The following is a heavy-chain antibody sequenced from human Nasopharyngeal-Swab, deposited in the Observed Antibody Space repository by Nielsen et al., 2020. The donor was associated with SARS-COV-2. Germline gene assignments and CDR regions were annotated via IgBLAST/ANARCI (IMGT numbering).Heavy chain of an antibody. D-gene: IGHD6-19*01. J-gene: IGHJ4*02. Sequence: ASVKVSCKASGYTFTNYNLHWVRQAPGQGLEWMGIINPTGGSTTYAQKFQGRVTMTRDTSTSTVYMELSSLRSEDTAVYYCAKTIAVAGVFDYWGQGTLVTVSS. V-gene: IGHV1-46*01. CDR3: AKTIAVAGVFDY. CDR2: INPTGGST. CDR1: GYTFTNYN.